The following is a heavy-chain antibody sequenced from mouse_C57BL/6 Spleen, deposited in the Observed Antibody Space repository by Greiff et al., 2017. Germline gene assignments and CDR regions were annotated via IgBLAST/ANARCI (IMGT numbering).Heavy chain of an antibody. CDR3: ARSFINTVPHVDD. D-gene: IGHD1-1*01. Sequence: QVQLQQSGAELVKPGASVKISCKASGYAFSSYWMNWVKQRPGKGLEWIGQIYPGDGDTNYNGKFKGMATLTADKSSSPAYMQLSSLTSEDSAVYFCARSFINTVPHVDDWGQGTTLTVSS. CDR2: IYPGDGDT. J-gene: IGHJ2*01. CDR1: GYAFSSYW. V-gene: IGHV1-80*01.